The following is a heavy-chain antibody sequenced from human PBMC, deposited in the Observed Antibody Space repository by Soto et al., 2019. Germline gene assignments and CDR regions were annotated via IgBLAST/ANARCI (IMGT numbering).Heavy chain of an antibody. CDR1: GFIFNSYG. D-gene: IGHD3-10*01. Sequence: PGGSLRLSCAASGFIFNSYGMHWVRQAPGKGLEWVAVIWPDGSKKYYADSVKGRFTISRDSSENTLYLQMNSLRAEDTAVYFCVRDYFGSGSFLSDYWGQGTLVTVSS. CDR2: IWPDGSKK. J-gene: IGHJ4*02. V-gene: IGHV3-33*01. CDR3: VRDYFGSGSFLSDY.